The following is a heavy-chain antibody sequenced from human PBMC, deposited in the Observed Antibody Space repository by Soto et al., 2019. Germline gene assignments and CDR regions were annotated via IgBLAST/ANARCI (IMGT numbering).Heavy chain of an antibody. CDR2: INAGNGNT. CDR1: GYTFTSYA. J-gene: IGHJ6*02. Sequence: ASVKVSCKASGYTFTSYAMHWVRQAPGQRLEWMGWINAGNGNTKYSQKFQGRVTITRDTSANTAYMELSSLRSEDTAVYYCAREGLVLVPTTVNSDYYYYAMDVWGQGTTVTVSS. D-gene: IGHD2-2*01. V-gene: IGHV1-3*01. CDR3: AREGLVLVPTTVNSDYYYYAMDV.